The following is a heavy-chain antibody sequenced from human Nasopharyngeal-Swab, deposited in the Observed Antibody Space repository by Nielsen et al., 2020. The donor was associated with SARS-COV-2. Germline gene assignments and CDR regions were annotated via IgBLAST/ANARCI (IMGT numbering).Heavy chain of an antibody. CDR2: IYYSGST. CDR3: ARGGKYYYDSSGYLPTDY. V-gene: IGHV4-59*08. CDR1: GCPISSYY. Sequence: SETLSLTCTASGCPISSYYCSWIRQPPGKGLEWIGYIYYSGSTNYNPSLKSRVTISVDTSKNQLSLKLSSVTAADTAVYYCARGGKYYYDSSGYLPTDYWGQGTLVTVSS. J-gene: IGHJ4*02. D-gene: IGHD3-22*01.